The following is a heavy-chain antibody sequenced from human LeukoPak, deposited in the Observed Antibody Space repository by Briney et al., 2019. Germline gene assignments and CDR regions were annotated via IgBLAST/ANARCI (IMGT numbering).Heavy chain of an antibody. D-gene: IGHD3-10*01. CDR1: GYTFTSHG. J-gene: IGHJ3*02. V-gene: IGHV1-18*01. CDR3: ARGRDRDDAFDI. CDR2: ISGYNGDT. Sequence: GAPVKVSCKASGYTFTSHGISWVRQAPGQGLEWMGWISGYNGDTKYAQKFQGRVTMTTETSTSTAYMELWSLRSDDTAVYYCARGRDRDDAFDIWGQGTMVTVSS.